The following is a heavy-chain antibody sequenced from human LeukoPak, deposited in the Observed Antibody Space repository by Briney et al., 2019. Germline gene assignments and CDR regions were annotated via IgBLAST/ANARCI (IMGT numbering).Heavy chain of an antibody. Sequence: SETLSLTCTASGGSISSYYWSWIRQPAGKGLEWIGRIYTSGSTNYNPSLKSRVTMSVDTSKNQFSLKLSSVTAADTAVYYCARVYYDSSGYSNDAFDIWGQGTMVTVSS. D-gene: IGHD3-22*01. CDR3: ARVYYDSSGYSNDAFDI. V-gene: IGHV4-4*07. CDR1: GGSISSYY. CDR2: IYTSGST. J-gene: IGHJ3*02.